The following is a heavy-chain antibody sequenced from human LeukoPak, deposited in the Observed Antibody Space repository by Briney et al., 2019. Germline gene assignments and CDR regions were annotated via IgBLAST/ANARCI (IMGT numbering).Heavy chain of an antibody. CDR1: GGSISTYY. CDR2: IYYTGST. J-gene: IGHJ4*02. Sequence: PSETLSLTCTVSGGSISTYYWGWIRQPPGKGLEYIGYIYYTGSTNYNPPLKSRVTISVDTSKNQFSLKLSSVTAADTAVYYCARDGKGAVSLFDYWGQGTLVTVSS. D-gene: IGHD6-19*01. CDR3: ARDGKGAVSLFDY. V-gene: IGHV4-59*01.